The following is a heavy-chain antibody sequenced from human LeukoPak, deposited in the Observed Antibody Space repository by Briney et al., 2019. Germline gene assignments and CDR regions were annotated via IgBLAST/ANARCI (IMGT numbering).Heavy chain of an antibody. V-gene: IGHV3-7*01. CDR2: IKPDGSDK. CDR1: GFTFRSYW. D-gene: IGHD2-8*01. Sequence: GGSLRLSCVASGFTFRSYWMSWVRQAPGKGLEWLATIKPDGSDKYYVDSVKGRFTISRDSAKNSLYLQMNSLRAEDTAVYYCARGVYAFDIWGQGTLITVSS. CDR3: ARGVYAFDI. J-gene: IGHJ3*02.